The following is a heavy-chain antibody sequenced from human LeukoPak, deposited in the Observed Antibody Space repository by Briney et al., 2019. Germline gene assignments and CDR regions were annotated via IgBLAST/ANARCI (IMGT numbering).Heavy chain of an antibody. D-gene: IGHD3-3*01. Sequence: GGSLRLSCAASGFTFSGFSMSWVRQSPTKGLEWVANIKQDGSERYYVDSVKGRFTISRDNAKNSLSLQMNNLRVEDTAVYYCARVAGLEYYDFWSGYYMSDNWFDPWGQGTLVTVSS. CDR3: ARVAGLEYYDFWSGYYMSDNWFDP. J-gene: IGHJ5*02. CDR1: GFTFSGFS. CDR2: IKQDGSER. V-gene: IGHV3-7*01.